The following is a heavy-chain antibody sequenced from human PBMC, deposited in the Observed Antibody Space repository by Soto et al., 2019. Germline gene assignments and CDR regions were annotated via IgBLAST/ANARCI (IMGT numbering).Heavy chain of an antibody. CDR1: GFTLSDHY. V-gene: IGHV3-72*01. D-gene: IGHD3-22*01. CDR3: VRATYCSDSSGYTRCLDY. J-gene: IGHJ4*02. Sequence: EVQLVESGGGLVQPGGSLRLSCAGSGFTLSDHYIHWVRQAPGKGLEWVCRSRDKPQGYNTAYAASVKGRFTTSRDESKNSAYVQMNSLKAEDTAVYYCVRATYCSDSSGYTRCLDYWGQGALVSVSS. CDR2: SRDKPQGYNT.